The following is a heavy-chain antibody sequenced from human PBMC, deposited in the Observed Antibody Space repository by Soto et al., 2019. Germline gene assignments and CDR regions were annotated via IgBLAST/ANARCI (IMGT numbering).Heavy chain of an antibody. CDR2: IKQDGSEK. CDR1: GFTFSSYW. D-gene: IGHD3-3*01. CDR3: ARDQVYYDFWSGSDPMGYYYYYYYMDV. Sequence: GESLKISCAASGFTFSSYWMSWVRQAPGKGLEWVANIKQDGSEKYYVDSVKGRFTISRDNAKNSLYLQMNSLRAEDTAVYYCARDQVYYDFWSGSDPMGYYYYYYYMDVWGKGTTVTVSS. J-gene: IGHJ6*03. V-gene: IGHV3-7*01.